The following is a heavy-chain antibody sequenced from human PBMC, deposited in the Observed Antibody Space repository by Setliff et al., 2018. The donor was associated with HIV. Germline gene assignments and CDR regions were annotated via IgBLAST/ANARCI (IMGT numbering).Heavy chain of an antibody. Sequence: SETLSLTCTVSSGSISTYYWTWIRQPPGKGLEYIGYIYYTGSTDYNPSLNGRVTISIDMSKSQFSLKLNSVTAADTAVYYCARFQAWQLGRRGGYYYYMDVWGKGTTVTVSS. V-gene: IGHV4-59*01. CDR3: ARFQAWQLGRRGGYYYYMDV. J-gene: IGHJ6*03. CDR1: SGSISTYY. CDR2: IYYTGST. D-gene: IGHD1-1*01.